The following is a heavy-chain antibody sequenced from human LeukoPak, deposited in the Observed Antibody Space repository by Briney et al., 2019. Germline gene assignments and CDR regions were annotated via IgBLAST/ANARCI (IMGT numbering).Heavy chain of an antibody. D-gene: IGHD1-26*01. CDR3: ARGIVGATRRVPYSDY. CDR1: GFTFSSYA. J-gene: IGHJ4*02. V-gene: IGHV3-64*01. CDR2: ISSNGGST. Sequence: PGGSLRLSCAASGFTFSSYAMHWVRQAPGKGLEYVSAISSNGGSTYYANSVKGRFTISRDNSKNTLYLQMGSLRAEDMAVYCCARGIVGATRRVPYSDYWGQGTLVTVSS.